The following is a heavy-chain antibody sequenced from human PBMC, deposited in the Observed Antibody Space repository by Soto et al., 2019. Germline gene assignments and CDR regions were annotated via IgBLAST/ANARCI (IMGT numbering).Heavy chain of an antibody. V-gene: IGHV4-31*03. CDR1: VVSISSGYY. CDR2: IYYSGNT. J-gene: IGHJ6*01. D-gene: IGHD3-3*02. CDR3: ARDAPVALGVTNSMEV. Sequence: SETLSLTCTFSVVSISSGYYWSWIRQHPVKGLEWIGYIYYSGNTYYNPSLKSRVSISLDTSKSQFSLKLDSVTAADTAVYYCARDAPVALGVTNSMEVWGQGTKVTVSS.